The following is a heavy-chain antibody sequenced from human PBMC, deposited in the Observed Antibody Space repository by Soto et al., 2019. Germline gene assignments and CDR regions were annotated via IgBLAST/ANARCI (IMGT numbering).Heavy chain of an antibody. Sequence: QVQLVEFGGGVVQPGRSLRLSCAASGFTFSNFGMHWVRQAPGKGLEWAALISYDGSNKYFAGSVKGRFTISRDNSKNTLYLQMNSLRAEDTAVYYCARAGLGSGSYPLDWGQGTLVTVSS. CDR2: ISYDGSNK. J-gene: IGHJ4*02. CDR1: GFTFSNFG. V-gene: IGHV3-33*01. CDR3: ARAGLGSGSYPLD. D-gene: IGHD3-10*01.